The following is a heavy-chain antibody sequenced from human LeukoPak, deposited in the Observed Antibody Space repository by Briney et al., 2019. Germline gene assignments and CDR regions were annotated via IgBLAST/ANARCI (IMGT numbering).Heavy chain of an antibody. CDR1: GFSFNDYS. D-gene: IGHD2-15*01. Sequence: GGSLRLSCVASGFSFNDYSMNWVRQAPGKGLEWISYITSSSGSKYYADSVKGRFTISRDNAKNSLYLQMNSLRAEDTAVYYCARGGRVTRFGYWGQGTLVSVSS. CDR3: ARGGRVTRFGY. V-gene: IGHV3-48*01. J-gene: IGHJ4*02. CDR2: ITSSSGSK.